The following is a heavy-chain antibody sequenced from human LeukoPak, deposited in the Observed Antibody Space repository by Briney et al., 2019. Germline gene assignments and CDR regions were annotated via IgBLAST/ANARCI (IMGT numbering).Heavy chain of an antibody. D-gene: IGHD2-15*01. CDR2: ISGSGNTI. CDR3: AKDEGHCSGGSCYRQDY. CDR1: GFTFSSYE. J-gene: IGHJ4*02. V-gene: IGHV3-48*03. Sequence: PGGSLRLSCAASGFTFSSYEMNWVRQAPGKGLEWLSYISGSGNTIYYADSVQGRFTISRDNAKNSLYLQMNSLRAEDTAVYYCAKDEGHCSGGSCYRQDYWGQGTLVTVSS.